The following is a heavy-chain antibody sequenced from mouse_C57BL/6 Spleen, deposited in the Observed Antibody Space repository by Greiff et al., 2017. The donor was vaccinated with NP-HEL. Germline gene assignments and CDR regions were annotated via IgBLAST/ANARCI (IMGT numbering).Heavy chain of an antibody. CDR3: ARYGYDNYFDY. J-gene: IGHJ2*01. CDR1: GYAFTNYL. CDR2: INPGSGGT. Sequence: VQLQASGAELVRPGTSVKVSCKASGYAFTNYLIEWVKQRPGQGLEWIGVINPGSGGTNYNEKFKGKATLTADKSSSTAYMQLSSLTSEDSAVYFCARYGYDNYFDYWGQGTTLTVSS. V-gene: IGHV1-54*01. D-gene: IGHD2-2*01.